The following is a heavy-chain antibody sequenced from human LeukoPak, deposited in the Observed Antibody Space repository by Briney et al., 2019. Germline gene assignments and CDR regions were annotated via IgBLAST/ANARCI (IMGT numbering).Heavy chain of an antibody. V-gene: IGHV4-34*01. D-gene: IGHD1/OR15-1a*01. J-gene: IGHJ4*02. CDR3: ASGRREQPFAFDY. CDR2: INHSGST. Sequence: SETLSLTCAVYGGSFSGYYWSWIRQPPGKGLEWIGEINHSGSTNYNPSLKSRVTISVDTSKNQFSLKLSSVTAADTAVYYCASGRREQPFAFDYWGQGTLVTVSS. CDR1: GGSFSGYY.